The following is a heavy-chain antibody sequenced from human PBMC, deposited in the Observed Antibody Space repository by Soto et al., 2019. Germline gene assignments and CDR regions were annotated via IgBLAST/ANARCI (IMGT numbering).Heavy chain of an antibody. Sequence: LSLTCTVSGGSVSSGSYYWSWIRQPPGKGLEWIGYIYYSGSTNYNPSLKSRVTISVDTSKKQFSLRLSSVTAADKAVYYCARDSGVWIVGGSVPNPLGMDVWGQGTTVTVSS. CDR1: GGSVSSGSYY. CDR3: ARDSGVWIVGGSVPNPLGMDV. J-gene: IGHJ6*02. CDR2: IYYSGST. D-gene: IGHD1-26*01. V-gene: IGHV4-61*01.